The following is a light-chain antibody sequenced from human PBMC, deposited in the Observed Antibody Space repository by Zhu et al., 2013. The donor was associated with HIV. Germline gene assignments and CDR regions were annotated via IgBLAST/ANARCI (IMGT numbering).Light chain of an antibody. CDR3: SSYADSNNLNVI. CDR2: EVS. J-gene: IGLJ2*01. CDR1: SSDVGGYNY. Sequence: QSALTQPPSASGSPGQSVTISCTGTSSDVGGYNYVSWYQQHPGKAPKLMIYEVSKRPSGVPDRFSGSKSGNTASLTVSGLQAEDEADYYCSSYADSNNLNVIFGGGTELTVL. V-gene: IGLV2-8*01.